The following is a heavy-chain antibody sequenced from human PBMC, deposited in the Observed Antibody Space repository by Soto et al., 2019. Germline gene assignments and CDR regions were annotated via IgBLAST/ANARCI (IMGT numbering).Heavy chain of an antibody. CDR2: IYSGGST. J-gene: IGHJ4*02. CDR3: ARGEDYFDY. CDR1: GFTVSSNY. D-gene: IGHD3-16*01. V-gene: IGHV3-66*01. Sequence: EVQLVESGGGLVQPGGSMRLSCAASGFTVSSNYKRWARQAPGKGLEWVSLIYSGGSTYYADPVKGRFTISRDNSKNTRYLQMNSLRAEDTAVYYCARGEDYFDYWGQGTLVTVSS.